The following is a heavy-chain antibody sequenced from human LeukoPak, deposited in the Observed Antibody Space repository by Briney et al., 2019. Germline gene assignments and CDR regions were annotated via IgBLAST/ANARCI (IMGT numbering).Heavy chain of an antibody. CDR3: ARDSNPTAMAYYYYGMDA. Sequence: PGGSLRLSCAASGFTFSSYEMNWVRQAPGKGLEWVSYISSSGSTIYYADSVKGRFTISRDNAKNSLYLQMNSLRAEDTAVYYCARDSNPTAMAYYYYGMDAWGKGTTVTVSS. V-gene: IGHV3-48*03. D-gene: IGHD5-18*01. CDR1: GFTFSSYE. J-gene: IGHJ6*04. CDR2: ISSSGSTI.